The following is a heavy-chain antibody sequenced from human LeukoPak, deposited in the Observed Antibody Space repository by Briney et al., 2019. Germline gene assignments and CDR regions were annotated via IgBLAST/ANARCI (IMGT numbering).Heavy chain of an antibody. CDR3: ASQDVDTAMVLDY. V-gene: IGHV4-59*12. CDR2: IYYSGST. CDR1: GGSISSYY. J-gene: IGHJ4*02. Sequence: PSETLSLTCTVSGGSISSYYWSWIRQPPGKGLEWIGYIYYSGSTNYNPSLKSRVTISVDTSKNQFSLKLSSVTAADTAVYYCASQDVDTAMVLDYWGQGTLVTVSS. D-gene: IGHD5-18*01.